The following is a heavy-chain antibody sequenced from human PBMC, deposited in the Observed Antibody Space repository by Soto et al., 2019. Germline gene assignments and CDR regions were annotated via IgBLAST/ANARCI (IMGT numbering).Heavy chain of an antibody. CDR3: ASRDSSGPNWFDP. CDR1: GGSFSGYY. V-gene: IGHV4-34*01. J-gene: IGHJ5*02. Sequence: SETLSLTCAVYGGSFSGYYWSWIRQPPGKGLEWIGEINHSGSTNYNPSLKSRVTISVDTSKNQFSLKLSSVTAADTAMYYCASRDSSGPNWFDPWGQGTLVTVSS. D-gene: IGHD3-22*01. CDR2: INHSGST.